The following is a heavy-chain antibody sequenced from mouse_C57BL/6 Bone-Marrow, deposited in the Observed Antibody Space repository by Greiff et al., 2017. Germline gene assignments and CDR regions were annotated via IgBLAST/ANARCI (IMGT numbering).Heavy chain of an antibody. CDR3: ARQLFYAMDY. CDR1: GYTFTSYG. V-gene: IGHV1-81*01. CDR2: IYPRSGNT. J-gene: IGHJ4*01. D-gene: IGHD3-1*01. Sequence: VQLQESGAELARPGASVKLSCKASGYTFTSYGISWVKQRTGQGLEWIGEIYPRSGNTYHNEKFKGKATLTADKSSSTAYMELRSLTSEDSAVYFCARQLFYAMDYWGQGTSVTVSS.